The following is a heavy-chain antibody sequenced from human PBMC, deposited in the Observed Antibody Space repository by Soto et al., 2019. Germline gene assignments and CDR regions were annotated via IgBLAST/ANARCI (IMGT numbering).Heavy chain of an antibody. J-gene: IGHJ5*02. CDR2: IYYSGST. CDR3: ARHVWRRELPYNWFDP. CDR1: GGSISSSSYY. Sequence: ETLSPTGAVSGGSISSSSYYWGWIREPPGKGLEWIGSIYYSGSTYYNPSLKSRVTISVDTSKNQFSLKLSSVTAADTAVYYCARHVWRRELPYNWFDPWGQGTLVTVSS. D-gene: IGHD1-26*01. V-gene: IGHV4-39*01.